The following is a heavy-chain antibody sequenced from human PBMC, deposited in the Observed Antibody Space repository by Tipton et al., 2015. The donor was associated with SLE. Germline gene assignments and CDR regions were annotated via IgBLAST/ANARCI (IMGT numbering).Heavy chain of an antibody. CDR3: AVDYGSGSHDWYFDL. D-gene: IGHD3-10*01. J-gene: IGHJ2*01. Sequence: LRLSCTVSGGSISSGSYYWSWIRQPAGKGLEWIGRIYTSGSTNYNPSLKSRVTISVDTSKNQFSLKLSSVTAADTAVYYCAVDYGSGSHDWYFDLWGRGTLVTVSS. CDR1: GGSISSGSYY. V-gene: IGHV4-61*02. CDR2: IYTSGST.